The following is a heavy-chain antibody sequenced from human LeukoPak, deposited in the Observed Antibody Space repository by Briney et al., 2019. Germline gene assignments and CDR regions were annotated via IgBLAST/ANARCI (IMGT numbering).Heavy chain of an antibody. V-gene: IGHV4-34*01. CDR1: GGSFSGYY. J-gene: IGHJ4*02. CDR2: INHSGST. CDR3: AREVYSSGWYGTSDY. D-gene: IGHD6-19*01. Sequence: SETLSLTCAVYGGSFSGYYWSWIRQPPGKGLEWIGEINHSGSTNYNPSLKSRVTISVDTSKNQFSLKLSSVTAADTVVYYCAREVYSSGWYGTSDYWGQGTLVTVSS.